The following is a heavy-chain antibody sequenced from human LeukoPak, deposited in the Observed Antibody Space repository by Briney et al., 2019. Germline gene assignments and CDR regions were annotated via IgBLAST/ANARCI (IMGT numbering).Heavy chain of an antibody. Sequence: GGSLRLSCAASGFTFSSYEMNWVRQAPGKGLEWVSYISSSGSTIYYADSVKGRFTISRDNAKNSLYLQMNSLRAEDTAVYYCARGLWFGGYYRGYYFDYWGQGTLVTVSS. D-gene: IGHD3-10*01. J-gene: IGHJ4*02. V-gene: IGHV3-48*03. CDR1: GFTFSSYE. CDR2: ISSSGSTI. CDR3: ARGLWFGGYYRGYYFDY.